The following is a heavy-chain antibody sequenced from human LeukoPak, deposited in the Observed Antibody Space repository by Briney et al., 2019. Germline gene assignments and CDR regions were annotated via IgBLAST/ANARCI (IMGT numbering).Heavy chain of an antibody. CDR2: IIPIFGTA. V-gene: IGHV1-69*13. J-gene: IGHJ5*02. Sequence: SVKVSCKASGGTFSSYAISWVRQAPGQGLEWMGGIIPIFGTANYAQKFQGRVTITADESTSTAYMELGSLRSEDTAVYYCAREGFVVVPAARGDWFDPWGQGTLVTVSS. CDR1: GGTFSSYA. D-gene: IGHD2-2*01. CDR3: AREGFVVVPAARGDWFDP.